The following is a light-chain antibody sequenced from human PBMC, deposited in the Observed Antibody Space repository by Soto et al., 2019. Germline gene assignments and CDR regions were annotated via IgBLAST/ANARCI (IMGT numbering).Light chain of an antibody. Sequence: QSALTQPASVSGSPGESITISCSGTTSDVGGHNFVSWFQQHPGKAPKMMIYAVDQRPSGVSIRFSGSKSGNTASLTISGLQTEDEDEYYCSSYTRSSIWVFGGGTKLTVL. CDR1: TSDVGGHNF. V-gene: IGLV2-14*01. J-gene: IGLJ3*02. CDR2: AVD. CDR3: SSYTRSSIWV.